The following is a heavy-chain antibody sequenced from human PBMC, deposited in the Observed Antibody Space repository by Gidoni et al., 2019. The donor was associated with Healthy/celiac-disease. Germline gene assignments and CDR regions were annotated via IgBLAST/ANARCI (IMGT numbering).Heavy chain of an antibody. D-gene: IGHD1-26*01. V-gene: IGHV3-33*01. J-gene: IGHJ4*02. Sequence: QVQLVESGGGVVQPGRSLRLSCAASGFTFSSYGMHWGRQAPGKGLGWVAVIWYDGSNKYYADSVKGRFTISRDNSKNTLYLQMNSLRAEDTAVYYCARGAEGNWGQGTLVTVSS. CDR2: IWYDGSNK. CDR1: GFTFSSYG. CDR3: ARGAEGN.